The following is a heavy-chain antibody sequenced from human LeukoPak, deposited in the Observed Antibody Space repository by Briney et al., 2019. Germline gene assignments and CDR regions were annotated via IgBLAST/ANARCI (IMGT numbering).Heavy chain of an antibody. V-gene: IGHV3-7*01. CDR3: VGSSGWLFDY. CDR2: IKEDGSRI. CDR1: GFTFSNYW. D-gene: IGHD6-19*01. Sequence: GGSLRLSCAGTGFTFSNYWMNWVRQAPGKGLEWVANIKEDGSRINYVDSVKGRFTISRDNAKNSVYLQMDNLRAEDTAVYYCVGSSGWLFDYWGQGTLVIVSS. J-gene: IGHJ4*02.